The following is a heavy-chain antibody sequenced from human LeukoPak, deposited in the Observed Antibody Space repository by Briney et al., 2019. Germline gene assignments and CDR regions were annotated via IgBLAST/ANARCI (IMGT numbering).Heavy chain of an antibody. Sequence: EPGGSLRLSCSASGFTFSTYWMSWVRQAPGKGLEWVANIKQDGSQKYYVDSVKGRFIISRDNAKNSLYLQMNSVRAEDTAVYYCAREGTFGDYRASGDHWGQGALVTVSS. CDR2: IKQDGSQK. D-gene: IGHD2-21*02. J-gene: IGHJ4*02. CDR3: AREGTFGDYRASGDH. V-gene: IGHV3-7*03. CDR1: GFTFSTYW.